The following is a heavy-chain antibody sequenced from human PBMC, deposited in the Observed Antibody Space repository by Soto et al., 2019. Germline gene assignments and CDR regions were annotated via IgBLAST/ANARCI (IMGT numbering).Heavy chain of an antibody. CDR2: VKPILSMS. CDR1: GDTFSFYS. CDR3: ATSYGSGYRAFDY. V-gene: IGHV1-69*04. D-gene: IGHD3-10*01. J-gene: IGHJ4*02. Sequence: QVQLVQSGAEVKRHGSSVKVSCKASGDTFSFYSINWVRQAPGLGLEWMGRVKPILSMSNYAQRFQGRVTMTADKSTSTAYMELSGLRSEDTAMYYCATSYGSGYRAFDYWGQGALVTVSS.